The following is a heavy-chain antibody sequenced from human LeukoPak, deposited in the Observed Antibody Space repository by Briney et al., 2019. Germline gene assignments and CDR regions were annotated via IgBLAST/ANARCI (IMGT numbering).Heavy chain of an antibody. D-gene: IGHD3-10*01. CDR3: AKGGAVSSKSITMVRGTRRYYYYMDV. J-gene: IGHJ6*03. CDR1: GFTFSDYY. CDR2: ISSSGSTI. V-gene: IGHV3-11*01. Sequence: PGGSLRLSCAVSGFTFSDYYMSWIRQAPGKGLEWVSYISSSGSTIYYADSVKGRFTISRDNSKNTLYLQMNSLRAEDTAVYYCAKGGAVSSKSITMVRGTRRYYYYMDVWGKGTTVTISS.